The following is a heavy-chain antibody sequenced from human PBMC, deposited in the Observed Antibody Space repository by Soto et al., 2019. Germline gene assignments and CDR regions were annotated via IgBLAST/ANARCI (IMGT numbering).Heavy chain of an antibody. J-gene: IGHJ4*02. CDR2: ISYDGSNK. V-gene: IGHV3-30-3*01. Sequence: QVQLVESGGGVVQPGRSLRLSCEASGFTFSSYAMHWVRQAPGKGLEWVAVISYDGSNKYYAVSVKGRFTISRDNSKNTLYLQMNSLRAEDTAVYYCARPSVGGDYFGYWGQGTLVTVSS. D-gene: IGHD4-17*01. CDR1: GFTFSSYA. CDR3: ARPSVGGDYFGY.